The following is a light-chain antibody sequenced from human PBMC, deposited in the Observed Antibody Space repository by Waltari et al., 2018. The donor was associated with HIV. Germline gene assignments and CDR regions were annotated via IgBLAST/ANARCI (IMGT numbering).Light chain of an antibody. CDR3: QQYHHWPPLT. J-gene: IGKJ4*01. Sequence: DILLTQSPATISVSPGGRFTVSCRASQNVDDKLAWHQQKPGQSPRLLIYHSSVRAAGVPTRFGGAGSATNFTLTITSLQSEDFALYFCQQYHHWPPLTFGGGSRVELK. CDR2: HSS. CDR1: QNVDDK. V-gene: IGKV3D-15*01.